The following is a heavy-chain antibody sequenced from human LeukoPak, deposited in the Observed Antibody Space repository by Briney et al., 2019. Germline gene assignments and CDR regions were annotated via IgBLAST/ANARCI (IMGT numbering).Heavy chain of an antibody. CDR2: IRYDGSNK. Sequence: GGSLTLSCAASGLTFSSYGMRWVRHAPGKGPGWVSFIRYDGSNKYYADSVKGPFTISRDNSKNTLYLQMNSLRAEDTVLYYCAKGDSSGYYYFDYWGQGTLVTVSS. J-gene: IGHJ4*02. D-gene: IGHD3-22*01. CDR1: GLTFSSYG. CDR3: AKGDSSGYYYFDY. V-gene: IGHV3-30*02.